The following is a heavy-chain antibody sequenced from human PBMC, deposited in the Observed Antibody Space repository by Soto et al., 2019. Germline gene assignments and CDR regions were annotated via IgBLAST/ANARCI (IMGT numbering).Heavy chain of an antibody. CDR2: ISYSGST. CDR1: GGSVSSGSYY. V-gene: IGHV4-61*01. J-gene: IGHJ3*02. CDR3: ASGSGPNDAFDI. Sequence: QVQLQESGPGLVKPSETLSLTCTVSGGSVSSGSYYWSWIRQPPGKGLEWIGYISYSGSTNYNPSPKSRVTISVDTSKNQLSLKLSSVTAADTAVYYCASGSGPNDAFDIWGQGTMVTVSS. D-gene: IGHD2-15*01.